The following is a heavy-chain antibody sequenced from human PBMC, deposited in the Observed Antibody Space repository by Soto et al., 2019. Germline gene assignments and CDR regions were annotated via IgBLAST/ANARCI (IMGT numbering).Heavy chain of an antibody. D-gene: IGHD2-15*01. V-gene: IGHV5-51*01. CDR2: IYPGDSDT. Sequence: GESLKISCKGSGYSFTSYWIGWVRQMPGKGLEWMGIIYPGDSDTRYSPSFQGQVTISADKSISTAYLQWSSLKASDTAMYYCARPRCSGGSCYSGSAAFDIWCQGTLVTVSS. CDR3: ARPRCSGGSCYSGSAAFDI. J-gene: IGHJ3*02. CDR1: GYSFTSYW.